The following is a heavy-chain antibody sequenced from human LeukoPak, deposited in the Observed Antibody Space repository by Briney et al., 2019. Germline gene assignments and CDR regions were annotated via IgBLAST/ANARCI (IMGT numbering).Heavy chain of an antibody. Sequence: PGGSLRLSCAASGFTFSSYMMNWVRQAPGKGLEWVSAISKSGDHTYYAASAKGRFTIYRDNSKNTQYLQMNSLRAEDTAVYYCATSWGPDTSAFRWGRDGMDVWGQGTTVIVS. J-gene: IGHJ6*02. CDR1: GFTFSSYM. CDR3: ATSWGPDTSAFRWGRDGMDV. CDR2: ISKSGDHT. D-gene: IGHD3-16*01. V-gene: IGHV3-23*01.